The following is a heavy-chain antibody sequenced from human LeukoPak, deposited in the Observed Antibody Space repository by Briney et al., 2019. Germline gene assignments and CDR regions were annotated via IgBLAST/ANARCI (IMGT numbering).Heavy chain of an antibody. D-gene: IGHD7-27*01. Sequence: PSETLSLTCSVSGGSISSYYWSWIRQPPGKGLEWIGYIYYSGSTNYNPPLKSRVTISVDTSKNQFSLKLSSVTAADTAVYYCASLLNGGVAHWFDPWGQGTLVTVSS. V-gene: IGHV4-59*08. CDR2: IYYSGST. CDR1: GGSISSYY. J-gene: IGHJ5*02. CDR3: ASLLNGGVAHWFDP.